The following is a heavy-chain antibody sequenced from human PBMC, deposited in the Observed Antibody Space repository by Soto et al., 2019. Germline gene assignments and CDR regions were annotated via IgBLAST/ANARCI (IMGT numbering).Heavy chain of an antibody. J-gene: IGHJ4*02. CDR3: ARDEIAVAGEGDH. V-gene: IGHV1-18*01. CDR2: ISAYNGNT. CDR1: GFTFTTYG. D-gene: IGHD6-19*01. Sequence: QVQLVQSGAEVKKPGASVTVSCKASGFTFTTYGISWVRQAPGQGLEWMGWISAYNGNTNDAQKVQGRVTMTTDTATITAYMELRSLRSDDTAVYYCARDEIAVAGEGDHWGQGTLVTVSS.